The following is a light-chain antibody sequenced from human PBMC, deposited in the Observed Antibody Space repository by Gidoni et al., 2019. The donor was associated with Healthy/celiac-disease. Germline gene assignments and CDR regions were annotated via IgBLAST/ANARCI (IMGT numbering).Light chain of an antibody. Sequence: QSVLTQPPSVPAAPGQKVTLSCSGSSSNIGNTYVSWYQQLPGTAPKLLIYDNNKRPSGIPDRFSGSKSGTSATLGITGLQTGDEADYYCGTWDSSLSAGVFGGGTKLTVL. CDR3: GTWDSSLSAGV. CDR1: SSNIGNTY. J-gene: IGLJ3*02. CDR2: DNN. V-gene: IGLV1-51*01.